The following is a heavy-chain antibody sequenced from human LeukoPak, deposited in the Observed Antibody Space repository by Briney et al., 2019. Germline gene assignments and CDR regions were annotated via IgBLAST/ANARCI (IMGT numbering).Heavy chain of an antibody. CDR3: ARGTPTVESWFDP. J-gene: IGHJ5*02. CDR1: GFTVSSNY. D-gene: IGHD4-17*01. Sequence: GGSLRLSCAASGFTVSSNYMSWVRQAPGKGLEWVSVIYSGGSTYYADSVKGRFTISRDKSKNTLYLQMNSLRAEDTAVYYCARGTPTVESWFDPWGQGTLVTVSS. V-gene: IGHV3-66*02. CDR2: IYSGGST.